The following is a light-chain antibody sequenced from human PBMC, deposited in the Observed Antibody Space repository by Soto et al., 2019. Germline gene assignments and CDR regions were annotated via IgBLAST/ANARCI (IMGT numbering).Light chain of an antibody. CDR3: SSYTSSSTLV. Sequence: QSVLTQPASVSGSPGQSITISCTGTSSDVGGYNYVSWYQQPPGKAPKLMIYEVSKRPSGVSNRFSGSKSGNTASLTSSGLQAEDEAYYYCSSYTSSSTLVFGGGTKVTVL. CDR1: SSDVGGYNY. V-gene: IGLV2-14*01. J-gene: IGLJ2*01. CDR2: EVS.